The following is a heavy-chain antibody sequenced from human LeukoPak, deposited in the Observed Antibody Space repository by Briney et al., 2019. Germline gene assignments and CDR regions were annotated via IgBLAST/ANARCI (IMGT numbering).Heavy chain of an antibody. D-gene: IGHD3-10*01. Sequence: PSETLSLTCAVYGGSFSGYYWSWIRQPPGNGLEWIGEINHSGSTNYNPSLKSRVTISVDTSKNQFSLKLSSVTAADTAVYYCARVPRVAYYGSLYFFDYWGQGTLVTVSS. V-gene: IGHV4-34*01. CDR3: ARVPRVAYYGSLYFFDY. CDR1: GGSFSGYY. CDR2: INHSGST. J-gene: IGHJ4*02.